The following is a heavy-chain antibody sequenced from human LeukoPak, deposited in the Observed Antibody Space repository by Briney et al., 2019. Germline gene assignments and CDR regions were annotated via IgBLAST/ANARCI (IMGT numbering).Heavy chain of an antibody. Sequence: SETLSLTCTVSGDSISSSYWSWIRQPPGKRLEWVGYVHYTGKTNYNPSLNNRATISVDMSKNQFSLTLTSVTVADTAMYYCARGYYDRSGSSNPFDSWGQGTLVTVSA. D-gene: IGHD3-22*01. J-gene: IGHJ4*02. V-gene: IGHV4-59*01. CDR3: ARGYYDRSGSSNPFDS. CDR1: GDSISSSY. CDR2: VHYTGKT.